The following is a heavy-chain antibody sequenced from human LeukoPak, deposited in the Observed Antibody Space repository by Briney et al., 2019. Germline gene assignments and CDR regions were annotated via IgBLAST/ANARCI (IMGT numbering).Heavy chain of an antibody. J-gene: IGHJ5*02. CDR3: ATVAAMVRGVIIGWFDP. D-gene: IGHD3-10*01. V-gene: IGHV4-4*07. Sequence: SETLSLTCTVSGGSISSYYWSWIRQPAGKGLEWIGRIYTSGSTNYNPSLKSRVTMSVDTSKNQFSLKLSSVTAADTAVYYCATVAAMVRGVIIGWFDPWGQGTLVTVSS. CDR1: GGSISSYY. CDR2: IYTSGST.